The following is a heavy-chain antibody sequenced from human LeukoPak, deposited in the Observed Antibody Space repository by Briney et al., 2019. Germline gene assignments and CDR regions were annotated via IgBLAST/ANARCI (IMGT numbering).Heavy chain of an antibody. CDR3: ARSRDTYYYGSGSNYSFDY. D-gene: IGHD3-10*01. J-gene: IGHJ4*02. CDR1: GGSFSGYY. V-gene: IGHV4-39*01. Sequence: SETLSLTCAVYGGSFSGYYWGWIRQPPGKGLEWIGSIYYSGSTYYNPSLKSRVTISVDTSKNQFSLKLSSVTAADTAVYYCARSRDTYYYGSGSNYSFDYWGQGTLVTVSS. CDR2: IYYSGST.